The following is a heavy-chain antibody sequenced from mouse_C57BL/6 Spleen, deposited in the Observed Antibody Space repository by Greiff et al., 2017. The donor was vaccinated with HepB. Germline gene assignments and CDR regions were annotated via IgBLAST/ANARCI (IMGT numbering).Heavy chain of an antibody. Sequence: VQLQQPRAELVRPGSSVKLSCKASGYTFTSYWMDWVKQRPGQGLEWIGNIYPSDSETHYNQKFKDKATLTVDKSSSTAYMQLSSLTSEDSAVYYCAREADYGSSYVAYWGQGTLVTVSA. V-gene: IGHV1-61*01. D-gene: IGHD1-1*01. CDR2: IYPSDSET. CDR3: AREADYGSSYVAY. J-gene: IGHJ3*01. CDR1: GYTFTSYW.